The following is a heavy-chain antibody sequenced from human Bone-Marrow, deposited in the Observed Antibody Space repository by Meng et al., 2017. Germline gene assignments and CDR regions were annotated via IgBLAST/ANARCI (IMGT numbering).Heavy chain of an antibody. CDR3: ARQGDTAMATFDY. CDR1: GGTFSDYY. CDR2: INHSGGT. D-gene: IGHD5-18*01. V-gene: IGHV4-34*01. Sequence: QVQLQQWGAGRLKPSETLSRTGAVYGGTFSDYYWSGIRQPPGKGLEWIGEINHSGGTKYTPSLESRVTISIDTSKNQFSLKLSSVTAADTAIYYCARQGDTAMATFDYWGQGTLVTVSS. J-gene: IGHJ4*02.